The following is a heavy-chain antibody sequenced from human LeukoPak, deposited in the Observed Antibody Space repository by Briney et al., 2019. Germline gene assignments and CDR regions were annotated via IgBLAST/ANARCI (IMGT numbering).Heavy chain of an antibody. Sequence: GGSLSLSCAVSVFTFNIYNMNWVPQAPGKGLEGVTSISSSSSYMYYADSVKGRFTIYRDNAKNSLYLQMNSLRAEDTAVYYCARNKKGGRYTCGHDYWGQGTLVTVSS. V-gene: IGHV3-21*01. J-gene: IGHJ4*02. CDR1: VFTFNIYN. CDR2: ISSSSSYM. D-gene: IGHD5-18*01. CDR3: ARNKKGGRYTCGHDY.